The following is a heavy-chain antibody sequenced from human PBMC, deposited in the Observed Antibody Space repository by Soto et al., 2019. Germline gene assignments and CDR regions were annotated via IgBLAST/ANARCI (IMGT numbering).Heavy chain of an antibody. J-gene: IGHJ4*02. V-gene: IGHV4-39*01. CDR2: IYYSGST. CDR3: ADMRGQWLPQD. Sequence: QLQLQESGPGLVKPSETLSLTCTVSGGSISGSTYYWAWLRQPPGKGLEWIGTIYYSGSTYYNPSLKGRATISVDTSRNEFSVKLRSVTAADTAVYYCADMRGQWLPQDWGQGTPVTVSS. CDR1: GGSISGSTYY. D-gene: IGHD6-19*01.